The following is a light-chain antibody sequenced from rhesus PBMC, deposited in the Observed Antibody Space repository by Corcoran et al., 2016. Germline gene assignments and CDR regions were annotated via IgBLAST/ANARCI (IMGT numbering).Light chain of an antibody. CDR2: GAS. J-gene: IGKJ1*01. CDR1: QGITND. V-gene: IGKV1-33*02. Sequence: DIQMTQSPSSLSASVGDRVTITCRASQGITNDLAWYQQKPGETPKLLNYGASRLQSGIPSRFSGSGSGTDFTLTISSLQSEDFATYYCQHYYSNPRTFGQGTKVEIK. CDR3: QHYYSNPRT.